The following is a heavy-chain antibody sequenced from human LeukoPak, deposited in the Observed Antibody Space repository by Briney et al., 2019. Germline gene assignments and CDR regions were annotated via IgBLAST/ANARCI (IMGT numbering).Heavy chain of an antibody. CDR1: GDSLSSGNYY. D-gene: IGHD6-19*01. J-gene: IGHJ4*02. CDR3: ARTAFSSGWYGFDY. V-gene: IGHV4-61*02. Sequence: SHTLSLTCTVSGDSLSSGNYYWSWIRPPAGKGLEWIVRIFSSGSTNYNPSLMSRVTISVDTSKNQFSLKLSSVTAADTALYYCARTAFSSGWYGFDYWGQGTLVTVSS. CDR2: IFSSGST.